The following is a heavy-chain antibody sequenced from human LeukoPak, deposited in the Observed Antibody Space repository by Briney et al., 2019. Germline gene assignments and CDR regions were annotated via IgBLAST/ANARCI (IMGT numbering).Heavy chain of an antibody. CDR2: ISSSGSTI. CDR1: GFTFSSYE. J-gene: IGHJ3*02. CDR3: ARSGTPLITIFGVVPPPTFDI. V-gene: IGHV3-48*03. Sequence: GGSLRLSCAASGFTFSSYEMNWVRQAPGKGLEWVSYISSSGSTIYYADSVKGRFTISRDNAKNSLYLQMNSLRAKDTAVYYCARSGTPLITIFGVVPPPTFDIWGQGTMVTVSS. D-gene: IGHD3-3*01.